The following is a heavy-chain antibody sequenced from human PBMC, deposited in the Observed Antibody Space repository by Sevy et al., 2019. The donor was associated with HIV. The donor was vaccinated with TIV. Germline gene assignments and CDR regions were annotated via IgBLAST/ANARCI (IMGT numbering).Heavy chain of an antibody. J-gene: IGHJ4*02. CDR1: GFPLSTYW. V-gene: IGHV3-74*01. Sequence: GGSLRLSCTCSGFPLSTYWMHWVRQIPGKGLDWVCHVNQDGSVKQYGDSVRGRLTISRDNVKNTVFLYMNSLRTDDTALYYCARGIGSSGGLWGQGTLVTVSS. CDR3: ARGIGSSGGL. D-gene: IGHD6-6*01. CDR2: VNQDGSVK.